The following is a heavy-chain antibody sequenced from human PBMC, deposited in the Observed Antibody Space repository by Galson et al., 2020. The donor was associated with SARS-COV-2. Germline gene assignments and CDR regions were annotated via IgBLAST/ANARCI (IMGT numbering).Heavy chain of an antibody. Sequence: GESLKISCAASGFTLGFSSHAMHWVRQAPGKGLEWVAVISSNGNIQYYADSVKGRFTISRDNSQSTLFLQMNSLRPEDTALYYCAKVAVGATSYFDYWGQGTLVTVSS. CDR1: GFTLGFSSHA. D-gene: IGHD1-26*01. J-gene: IGHJ4*02. CDR2: ISSNGNIQ. CDR3: AKVAVGATSYFDY. V-gene: IGHV3-30-3*01.